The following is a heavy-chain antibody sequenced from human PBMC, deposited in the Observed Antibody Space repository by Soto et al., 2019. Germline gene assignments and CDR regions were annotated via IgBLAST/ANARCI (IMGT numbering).Heavy chain of an antibody. CDR3: ARVDPLFYYFEY. V-gene: IGHV4-59*01. D-gene: IGHD3-9*01. Sequence: SETLSLTCTVSGPSITSNYWSWIRQPPGKGLEWIGNIHYRGSTNYNPSLKSRVTISVDTSKNQFFLKLSSVVAADTAVYYCARVDPLFYYFEYWGQGIQVTVSS. CDR1: GPSITSNY. CDR2: IHYRGST. J-gene: IGHJ4*02.